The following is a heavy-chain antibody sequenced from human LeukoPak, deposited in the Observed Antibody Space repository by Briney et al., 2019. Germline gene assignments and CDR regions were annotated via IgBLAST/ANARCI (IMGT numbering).Heavy chain of an antibody. D-gene: IGHD3-9*01. Sequence: GGSLRLSCAASGFTFSSYGMHWVRQAPGKGLEWVAVISYGGSNKYYADSVKGRFTISRDNSKNTLYLQMNSLRAEDTAVYYCAKDLSHGYLDYWGQGTLVTVSS. J-gene: IGHJ4*02. CDR2: ISYGGSNK. V-gene: IGHV3-30*18. CDR3: AKDLSHGYLDY. CDR1: GFTFSSYG.